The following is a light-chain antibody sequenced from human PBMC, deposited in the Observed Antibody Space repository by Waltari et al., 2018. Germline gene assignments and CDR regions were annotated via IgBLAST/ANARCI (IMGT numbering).Light chain of an antibody. CDR1: QSISGW. J-gene: IGKJ1*01. Sequence: DIQMTQSPSTLSASVGDRVTITCRASQSISGWLAWYHQKPGKAPKLLIYKASTLESGVPSRFSGSGSGTEFTLTINSLQPDDFATYYCQQYDTFMWTFGQGTKVDI. CDR3: QQYDTFMWT. V-gene: IGKV1-5*03. CDR2: KAS.